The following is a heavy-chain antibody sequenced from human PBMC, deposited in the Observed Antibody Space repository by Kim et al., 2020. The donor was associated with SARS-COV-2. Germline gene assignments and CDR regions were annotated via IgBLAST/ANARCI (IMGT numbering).Heavy chain of an antibody. Sequence: SETLSLTCTVSGCSISSYYWSWIRQPPGKGLEWIGYIYYSGSTNYNPSLKSRVTISVDTSKNQFSLKLSSVTAADTAVYYCARLDSSGYYIDYLAQGTLVTVSS. V-gene: IGHV4-59*13. CDR3: ARLDSSGYYIDY. J-gene: IGHJ4*02. D-gene: IGHD3-22*01. CDR1: GCSISSYY. CDR2: IYYSGST.